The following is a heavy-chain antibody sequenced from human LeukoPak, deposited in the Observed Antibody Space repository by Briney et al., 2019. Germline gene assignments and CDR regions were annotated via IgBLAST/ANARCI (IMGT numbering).Heavy chain of an antibody. CDR1: GVSISSGGYY. D-gene: IGHD2-15*01. CDR3: ARHCSAGSCYSAVDC. CDR2: IYYDGYT. Sequence: SSETLCLTCTVSGVSISSGGYYWDLIPQPPGKGLKWIGHIYYDGYTYYNPSLKRRVTISVDTSKNQFSLKLSSVTAADTAVYYCARHCSAGSCYSAVDCWGQGTLVTVSS. J-gene: IGHJ4*02. V-gene: IGHV4-39*01.